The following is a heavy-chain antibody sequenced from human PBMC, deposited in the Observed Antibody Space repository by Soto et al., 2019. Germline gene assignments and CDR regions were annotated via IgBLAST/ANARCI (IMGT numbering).Heavy chain of an antibody. D-gene: IGHD2-15*01. CDR3: ARDPSGYCSGGSCYWVPRWFDP. J-gene: IGHJ5*02. V-gene: IGHV1-18*01. CDR1: GYTFTSYG. CDR2: ISAYNGNT. Sequence: QVQLVQSGAEVKKPGASVKASCKASGYTFTSYGISWVRQAPGQGLERLGWISAYNGNTNYAQKLQGRVTMTTDTSTSTAYMELRSLRSDDTAVYYCARDPSGYCSGGSCYWVPRWFDPWGQGTLVTVSS.